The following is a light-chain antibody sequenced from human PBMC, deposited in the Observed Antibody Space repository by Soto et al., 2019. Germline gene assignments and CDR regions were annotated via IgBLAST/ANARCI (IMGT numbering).Light chain of an antibody. J-gene: IGLJ2*01. V-gene: IGLV2-18*02. CDR2: EVI. CDR1: SSDVGTYNR. Sequence: QSALTQPPSVSASPGQSVTISCTGTSSDVGTYNRVSWFQQPPGTAPKLIIYEVINRPSGVPDRFSGSKSGNTASLAISGLQAGDEADYYCSSYTSSSTLVFGGGTKVTVL. CDR3: SSYTSSSTLV.